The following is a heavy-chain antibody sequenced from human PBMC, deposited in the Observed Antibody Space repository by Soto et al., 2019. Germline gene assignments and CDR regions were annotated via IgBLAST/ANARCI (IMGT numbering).Heavy chain of an antibody. CDR2: ISSSSTYI. CDR3: ARESLGDFSSAPYFDN. CDR1: GFSFSLYG. Sequence: PGGSLRLSCTASGFSFSLYGISWVRQAPGKGLEWVSSISSSSTYIYYADSLKGRFTISRDNSKNSLFLQINSLRAEDTAVYYCARESLGDFSSAPYFDNWGQGTLVTVSS. D-gene: IGHD3-10*01. V-gene: IGHV3-21*01. J-gene: IGHJ4*02.